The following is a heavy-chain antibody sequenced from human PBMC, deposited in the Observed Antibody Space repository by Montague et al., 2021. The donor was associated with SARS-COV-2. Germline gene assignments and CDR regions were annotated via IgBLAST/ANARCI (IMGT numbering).Heavy chain of an antibody. CDR2: ISYDGSNK. CDR3: PKDQGDCSSSRCFRGWTYYYYGMDV. D-gene: IGHD2-2*01. V-gene: IGHV3-30*18. J-gene: IGHJ6*02. CDR1: GFTFSSYG. Sequence: SLRLSCAASGFTFSSYGIHWVRQAPGKGLEWVAVISYDGSNKHYADSVKGRFTISRDNSKNTLYLQMNSLRAEDTAVYYCPKDQGDCSSSRCFRGWTYYYYGMDVWGQGTTVTVSS.